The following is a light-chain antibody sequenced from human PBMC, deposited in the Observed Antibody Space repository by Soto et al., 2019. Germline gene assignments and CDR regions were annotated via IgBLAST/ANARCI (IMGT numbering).Light chain of an antibody. CDR1: QSISNW. CDR2: KTS. J-gene: IGKJ1*01. Sequence: IQMTQSPTTLSASVGCRFTITCRASQSISNWLAWYQQKPGKAPKILIYKTSSLESGVPSRFSGSGSGTEFTLTISSLKTDDFSTYYCQQYHSYWTFGQGTKVDIK. CDR3: QQYHSYWT. V-gene: IGKV1-5*03.